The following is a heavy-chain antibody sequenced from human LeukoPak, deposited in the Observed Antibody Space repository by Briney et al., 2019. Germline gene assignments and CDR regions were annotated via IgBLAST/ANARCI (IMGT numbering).Heavy chain of an antibody. D-gene: IGHD1-26*01. J-gene: IGHJ6*02. CDR1: GFTFSDYY. V-gene: IGHV3-11*01. CDR3: ARGGALGMDG. CDR2: ISGVGSDI. Sequence: PGGSLRLSCAASGFTFSDYYMTWIRQAPGKGLEWVSYISGVGSDIYYGDSVKGRFTISRDNAKNSVYLQMNSLRAEDTAVYYCARGGALGMDGWGQGTAVTVSS.